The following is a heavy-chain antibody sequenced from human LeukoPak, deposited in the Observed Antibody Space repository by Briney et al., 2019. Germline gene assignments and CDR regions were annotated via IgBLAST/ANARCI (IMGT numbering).Heavy chain of an antibody. CDR3: AREEYYYDSSGFMIPPDRFYYFDY. D-gene: IGHD3-22*01. V-gene: IGHV7-4-1*02. J-gene: IGHJ4*02. CDR2: INTNTGNP. Sequence: ASVKVSCKASGYTFTSYAMNWVRQAPGQGLEWMGWINTNTGNPTYAQGFTGRFVFSLDTSVSTAYLQISSLKAEDTAVYYCAREEYYYDSSGFMIPPDRFYYFDYWGQGTLVTVSS. CDR1: GYTFTSYA.